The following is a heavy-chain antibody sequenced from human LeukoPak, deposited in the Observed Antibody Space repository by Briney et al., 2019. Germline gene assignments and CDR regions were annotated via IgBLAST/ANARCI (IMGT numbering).Heavy chain of an antibody. CDR1: GFTFSGHW. D-gene: IGHD1-14*01. V-gene: IGHV3-7*01. J-gene: IGHJ4*02. CDR2: INQGGSDK. CDR3: TRDRSRAEDD. Sequence: PGRSLRLSCAASGFTFSGHWMSWVRQAAGKGLEWVANINQGGSDKYYVYSVKGRFTISRDNANYLLYLQMNSLRGEDTAVYYCTRDRSRAEDDWGQGTLVTVSS.